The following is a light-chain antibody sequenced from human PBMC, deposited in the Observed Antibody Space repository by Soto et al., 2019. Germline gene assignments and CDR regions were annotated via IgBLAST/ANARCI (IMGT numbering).Light chain of an antibody. CDR1: QSISGW. Sequence: DIQMPQSPSTLSASVGDRVTITCRASQSISGWLAWYQQTPGKAPKRLIYDASTLESGVPSRFSGSGSGTEFTLTIRSLQPDDFATYYCQHTTDFTFGQGTKVEIK. V-gene: IGKV1-5*01. J-gene: IGKJ2*01. CDR2: DAS. CDR3: QHTTDFT.